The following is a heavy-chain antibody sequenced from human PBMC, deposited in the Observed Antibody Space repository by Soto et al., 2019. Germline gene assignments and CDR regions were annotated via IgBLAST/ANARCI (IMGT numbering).Heavy chain of an antibody. CDR3: ARDGRMIDILTAFDI. Sequence: EVQLVESGGGLVQPGGSLRLSCAASGFTVSSNYMSWVRQAPGKGLEWVSVIYSGGSTYYADSVKGRFTISRDNSKNTLYLQMNSLRAEDTAVYYCARDGRMIDILTAFDIWGQGTMVTVSS. D-gene: IGHD3-9*01. V-gene: IGHV3-66*01. CDR2: IYSGGST. J-gene: IGHJ3*02. CDR1: GFTVSSNY.